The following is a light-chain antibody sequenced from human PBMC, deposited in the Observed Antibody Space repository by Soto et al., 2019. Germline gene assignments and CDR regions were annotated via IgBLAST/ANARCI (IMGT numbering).Light chain of an antibody. CDR1: QGIRND. CDR3: QQYHSYWT. CDR2: AAS. Sequence: EIQMTQSPSSVSGSVADRVTITCRASQGIRNDLGWYQQKPGKAPKRLIYAASSLQSGVSSRFSGSGSGTEFTLTISSLQTDDFSTYYCQQYHSYWTFGQGTKVDI. J-gene: IGKJ1*01. V-gene: IGKV1-17*01.